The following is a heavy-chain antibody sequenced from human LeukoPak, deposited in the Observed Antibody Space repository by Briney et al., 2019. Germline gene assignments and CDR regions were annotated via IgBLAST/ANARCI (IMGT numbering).Heavy chain of an antibody. CDR3: AHRKEWLLPGIVGATNAFDI. J-gene: IGHJ3*02. CDR1: GFSLSTSGVG. V-gene: IGHV2-5*02. CDR2: IYWDDDK. D-gene: IGHD1-26*01. Sequence: SGPTLVKPTQTLTLTCTFSGFSLSTSGVGVGWIRQPPGKALEWLALIYWDDDKRYSPSLKSRLTITKDTSKNQVVLTMTNMDPVDTATYYCAHRKEWLLPGIVGATNAFDIWGQGTMVTVSS.